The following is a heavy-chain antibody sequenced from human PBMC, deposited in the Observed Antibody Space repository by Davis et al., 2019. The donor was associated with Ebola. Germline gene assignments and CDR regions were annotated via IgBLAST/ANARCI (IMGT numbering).Heavy chain of an antibody. CDR2: IWYDGSNK. J-gene: IGHJ4*02. CDR1: GFTFSSYA. CDR3: VTENWYRFES. V-gene: IGHV3-33*08. D-gene: IGHD1/OR15-1a*01. Sequence: GESLKISCAPSGFTFSSYAMHWVRQAPGKGLEWVAVIWYDGSNKYYADSVKGRFTISRDNSKKTLYLQMNSLRAEDTAVYYCVTENWYRFESWGQGTLVTVSS.